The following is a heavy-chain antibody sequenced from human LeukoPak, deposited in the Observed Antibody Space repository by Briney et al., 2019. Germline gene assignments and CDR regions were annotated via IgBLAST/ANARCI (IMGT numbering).Heavy chain of an antibody. CDR2: MNPNSGNT. Sequence: ASVKVSCKASGYTFTSYDINWVRQATGQGLEWMGWMNPNSGNTGYAQKFQRRVTMTRNTSISTAYMELSSLRSEDTAVYYCARGVPILTGYWERPTPFDYWGQGTLVTVSS. V-gene: IGHV1-8*01. J-gene: IGHJ4*02. D-gene: IGHD3-9*01. CDR1: GYTFTSYD. CDR3: ARGVPILTGYWERPTPFDY.